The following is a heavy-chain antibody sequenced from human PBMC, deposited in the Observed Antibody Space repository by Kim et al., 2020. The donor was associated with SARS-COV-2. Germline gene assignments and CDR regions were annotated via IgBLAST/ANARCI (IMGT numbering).Heavy chain of an antibody. CDR2: ISGSGSRT. CDR1: GFTFSSYA. CDR3: AKDSLSDGDYRVFDY. J-gene: IGHJ4*02. V-gene: IGHV3-23*01. D-gene: IGHD4-17*01. Sequence: GGSLRLSCAASGFTFSSYAMSWVRQAPGKGLEWVSAISGSGSRTYYADSVKGRITISRDNSKNTLYLQMNSLRAEDAAVYYCAKDSLSDGDYRVFDYWGQGTLVTVSS.